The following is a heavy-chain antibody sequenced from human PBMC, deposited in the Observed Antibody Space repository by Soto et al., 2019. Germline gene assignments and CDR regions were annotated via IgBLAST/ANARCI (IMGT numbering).Heavy chain of an antibody. D-gene: IGHD5-12*01. Sequence: PSETLPLTCTVSGGSISSYYWNWIRQTPGKGLEWIGNIYYIGSTKYNPSLKSRVTISLDTSKNQFSLKLSSVTAADTAVYYCAGAYSAYDRAPYWGQRTLVTVSS. CDR1: GGSISSYY. J-gene: IGHJ4*02. CDR2: IYYIGST. CDR3: AGAYSAYDRAPY. V-gene: IGHV4-59*08.